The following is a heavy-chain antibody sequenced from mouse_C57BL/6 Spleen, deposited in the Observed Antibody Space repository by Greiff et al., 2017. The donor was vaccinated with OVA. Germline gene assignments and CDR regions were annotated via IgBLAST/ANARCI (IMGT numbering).Heavy chain of an antibody. V-gene: IGHV1-61*01. CDR2: IYPSDSET. Sequence: VQLQQPGAELVRPGSSVKLSCKASGYTFTSYWMDWVKQRPGQGLEWIGNIYPSDSETHYNQKFKDKATLTVDKSSSTAYMQLSSLTSEDSAVYYCARGLLPVDYWGKGTTLTVSS. J-gene: IGHJ2*01. CDR3: ARGLLPVDY. D-gene: IGHD2-3*01. CDR1: GYTFTSYW.